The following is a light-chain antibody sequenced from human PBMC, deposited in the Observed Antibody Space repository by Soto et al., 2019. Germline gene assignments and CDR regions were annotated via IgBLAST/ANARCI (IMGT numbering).Light chain of an antibody. CDR3: QKYNSAPLT. J-gene: IGKJ3*01. CDR1: QDISNH. V-gene: IGKV1-27*01. CDR2: AAF. Sequence: DIQMTQSPSSLSASVGDRVTIICRASQDISNHLAWYQQKPGKVPKLLIYAAFSLQSGVTSRFSGSGSGTDFTLTISSLQPEDVATYYCQKYNSAPLTFGPGTKVEIK.